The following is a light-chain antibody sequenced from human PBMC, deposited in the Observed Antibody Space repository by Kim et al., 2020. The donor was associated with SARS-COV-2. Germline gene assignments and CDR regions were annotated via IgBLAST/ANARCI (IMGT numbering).Light chain of an antibody. J-gene: IGLJ2*01. CDR2: QDS. Sequence: VSPGQTASITCSGDKLGDKYACWYQQKPGQSPVLVIYQDSKRPSGIHERFSGSNSGNTATLTISGTQAMDEADYYCQAWDSSLVVFGGGTQLTVL. CDR3: QAWDSSLVV. V-gene: IGLV3-1*01. CDR1: KLGDKY.